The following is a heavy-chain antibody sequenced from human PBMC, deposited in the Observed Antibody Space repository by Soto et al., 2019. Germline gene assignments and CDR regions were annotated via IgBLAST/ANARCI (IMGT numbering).Heavy chain of an antibody. J-gene: IGHJ6*02. V-gene: IGHV1-46*01. D-gene: IGHD5-12*01. CDR3: ARRDIVAIFGMDV. Sequence: QVQLVQSGAEVKKPGASVKVSCKASGYTFTSYYMHWVRQAPGQGLEWMGIINPSGGSTTYAQKFQGRVTMTRDTSTSTVYMELSSLRSEDTAVYYCARRDIVAIFGMDVWGQGTTVTVSS. CDR1: GYTFTSYY. CDR2: INPSGGST.